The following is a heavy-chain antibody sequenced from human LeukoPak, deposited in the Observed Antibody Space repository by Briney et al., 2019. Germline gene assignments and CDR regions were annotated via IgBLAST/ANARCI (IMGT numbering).Heavy chain of an antibody. Sequence: SEPLSLICSVSGYSIGSAFYWGWIRQPPGKGLEWIGTIYHSGSTNYNPSLKSRVTMSLDTSKNQFSLKLSSVTAADTAVYYCASIYGSGSNRRPNWGQGTLVTVSS. J-gene: IGHJ4*02. CDR2: IYHSGST. D-gene: IGHD3-10*01. V-gene: IGHV4-38-2*02. CDR3: ASIYGSGSNRRPN. CDR1: GYSIGSAFY.